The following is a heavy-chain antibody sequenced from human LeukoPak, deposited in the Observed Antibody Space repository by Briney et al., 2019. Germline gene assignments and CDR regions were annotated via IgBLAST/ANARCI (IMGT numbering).Heavy chain of an antibody. V-gene: IGHV4-30-2*01. CDR1: GGSISSGGYS. J-gene: IGHJ4*02. D-gene: IGHD6-25*01. Sequence: SQTLSLTCAVSGGSISSGGYSWSWIRQPPGKGLEWIGYIYHSGSTYYNPSLKSRVTISVDTSKNQFSLKLSSVTAADTAVYYCARRSGGSRSDYWGQGTLVTVSS. CDR3: ARRSGGSRSDY. CDR2: IYHSGST.